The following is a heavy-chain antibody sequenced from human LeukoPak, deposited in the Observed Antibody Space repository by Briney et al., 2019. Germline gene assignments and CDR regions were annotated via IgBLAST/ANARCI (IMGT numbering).Heavy chain of an antibody. Sequence: GGSLRLSCAASGFTFSSYAMSWVRQAPGKGLEWVSAISGSGGSTYYADSVKGRFTISRDNSRNTLYLQMNSLRAEDTAVYYCATGRGIVVVITGYYFDYWGQGTLVTVSS. V-gene: IGHV3-23*01. CDR2: ISGSGGST. D-gene: IGHD3-22*01. CDR1: GFTFSSYA. J-gene: IGHJ4*02. CDR3: ATGRGIVVVITGYYFDY.